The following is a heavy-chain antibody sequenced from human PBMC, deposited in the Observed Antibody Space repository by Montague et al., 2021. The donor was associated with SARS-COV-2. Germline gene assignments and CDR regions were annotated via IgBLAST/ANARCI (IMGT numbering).Heavy chain of an antibody. CDR1: GASMRSYY. D-gene: IGHD2-21*01. Sequence: SETLSLTCTASGASMRSYYWTWVRQPPGKGLEWIGYTYYSGSTSYAPSLKSRLTMTVDMSANQVSLTLMSVAAADSAVYYCARVEGVIGGITHFDYWGQGFLVTVSS. V-gene: IGHV4-59*01. CDR2: TYYSGST. CDR3: ARVEGVIGGITHFDY. J-gene: IGHJ4*02.